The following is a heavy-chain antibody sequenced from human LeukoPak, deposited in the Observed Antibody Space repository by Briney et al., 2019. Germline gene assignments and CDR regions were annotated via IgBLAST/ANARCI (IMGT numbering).Heavy chain of an antibody. CDR3: ATGRKLFDH. CDR1: SGSISSYY. V-gene: IGHV4-59*01. J-gene: IGHJ4*02. CDR2: VYYSGST. Sequence: PSETLSLTCTVSSGSISSYYWSWIRQPPGKGLEWIGSVYYSGSTYYNPSLKSRATISVDTSKNQFSLELSSVTAADTAVYFCATGRKLFDHWGQGALVTVSS.